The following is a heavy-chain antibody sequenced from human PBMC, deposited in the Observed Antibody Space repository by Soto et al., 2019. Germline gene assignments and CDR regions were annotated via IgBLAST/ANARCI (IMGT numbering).Heavy chain of an antibody. J-gene: IGHJ6*03. CDR2: ISSSSSYI. Sequence: GGSLRLSCAASGFTFSSYSMNWVRQAPGKGLEWVSSISSSSSYIYYADSVKGRFTISRDNAKNSLYLQMNSLRAEDTAVYYCARDLSRLERQGMDVWGKGTTVTVSS. D-gene: IGHD1-1*01. CDR1: GFTFSSYS. V-gene: IGHV3-21*01. CDR3: ARDLSRLERQGMDV.